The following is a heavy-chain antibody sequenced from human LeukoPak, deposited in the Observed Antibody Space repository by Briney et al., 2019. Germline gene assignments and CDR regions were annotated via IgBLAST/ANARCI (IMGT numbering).Heavy chain of an antibody. V-gene: IGHV4-39*07. Sequence: SETLSLTCTVSGGSISSSSYYWGWIRQPPGKGLEWIGSIYYSGSTYYNPSLKSRVTISVDTSKNQFSLKLSSVTAADTAVYYCARDVWFGELSSVGAFDIWGQGTMVTVSS. CDR1: GGSISSSSYY. D-gene: IGHD3-10*01. CDR2: IYYSGST. CDR3: ARDVWFGELSSVGAFDI. J-gene: IGHJ3*02.